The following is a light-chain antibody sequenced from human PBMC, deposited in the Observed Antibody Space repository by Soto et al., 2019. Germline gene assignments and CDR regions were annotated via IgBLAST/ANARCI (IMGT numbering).Light chain of an antibody. V-gene: IGKV3-11*01. Sequence: EIVLTQSPATLSLSPGERATLSCRASQSVSTYLAWYQQKPGQAPRLLFYDASNRAAGIPARFSGSGSGTEFTLTISSLEPEDFAGYYCQQRTNWPPLTFGGGTKVEIK. CDR3: QQRTNWPPLT. J-gene: IGKJ4*01. CDR2: DAS. CDR1: QSVSTY.